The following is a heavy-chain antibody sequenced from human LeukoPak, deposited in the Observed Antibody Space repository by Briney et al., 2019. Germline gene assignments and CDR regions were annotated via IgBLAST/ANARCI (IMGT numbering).Heavy chain of an antibody. CDR3: AASGYSGYDIDY. CDR2: IYYSGST. J-gene: IGHJ4*02. Sequence: SETLSLTCTVSGGSISSYYWSWIRQPPGKGLEWIGYIYYSGSTNYNPSLKSRVTISVDTSKNQFSLKLSSVTAADTAVYYCAASGYSGYDIDYGGQGTLVTVSS. D-gene: IGHD5-12*01. V-gene: IGHV4-59*01. CDR1: GGSISSYY.